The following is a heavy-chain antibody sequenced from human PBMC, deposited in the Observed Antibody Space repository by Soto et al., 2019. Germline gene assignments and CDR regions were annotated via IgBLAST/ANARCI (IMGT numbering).Heavy chain of an antibody. V-gene: IGHV1-8*01. Sequence: QVQLVQSGAEVKKPGASVKVSCRASGYTFTSYHINWVRQATGQGLEWMGWMNPDSGNTGYAQKFQGRVTMTRNTSIRTGYMELGSLRSEDTAVYYCARWEDIVLVPTAPHGVDVWGQGTTVTVSS. J-gene: IGHJ6*02. D-gene: IGHD2-2*01. CDR2: MNPDSGNT. CDR1: GYTFTSYH. CDR3: ARWEDIVLVPTAPHGVDV.